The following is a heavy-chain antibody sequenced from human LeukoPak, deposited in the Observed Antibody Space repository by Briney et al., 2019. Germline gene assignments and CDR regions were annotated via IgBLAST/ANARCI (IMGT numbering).Heavy chain of an antibody. CDR1: GFTFSDSY. Sequence: PGGSLRLSCAASGFTFSDSYMTWVRQAPGKGLEWVSYISSSSSTIYYADSVKGRFTISRDNAKNSLYLQMNSLRAEDTAVYYCARSEYYYDSSGYYRAFDIWGQGTMVTVSS. J-gene: IGHJ3*02. CDR3: ARSEYYYDSSGYYRAFDI. V-gene: IGHV3-11*04. CDR2: ISSSSSTI. D-gene: IGHD3-22*01.